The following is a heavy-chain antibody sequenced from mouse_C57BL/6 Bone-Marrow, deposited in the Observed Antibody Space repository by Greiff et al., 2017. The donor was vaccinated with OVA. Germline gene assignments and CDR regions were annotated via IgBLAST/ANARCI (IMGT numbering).Heavy chain of an antibody. CDR3: ARLIYYDYDWFAY. D-gene: IGHD2-4*01. CDR2: ISNLAYSI. J-gene: IGHJ3*01. CDR1: GFTFSDYG. Sequence: EVKVVGSGGGLVQPGGSLKLSCAASGFTFSDYGMAWVRQAPRKGPEWVAFISNLAYSIYYADTVTGRFTISRENAKNTLYLEMSSLRSEDTAMYYCARLIYYDYDWFAYWGQGTLVTVSA. V-gene: IGHV5-15*01.